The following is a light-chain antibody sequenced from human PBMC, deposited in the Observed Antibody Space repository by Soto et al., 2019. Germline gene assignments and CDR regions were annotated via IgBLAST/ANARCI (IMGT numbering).Light chain of an antibody. CDR3: QQRSNWPIT. J-gene: IGKJ5*01. CDR2: DAS. CDR1: QSVSSY. Sequence: EIVLTHSPATLSLSPCEGAALSSRASQSVSSYLARYQQKLGQAPRLLIYDASNRATGIPARFSGSGSGTDFTLTISSLEPEDFAVYYCQQRSNWPITFGQGTRLEI. V-gene: IGKV3-11*01.